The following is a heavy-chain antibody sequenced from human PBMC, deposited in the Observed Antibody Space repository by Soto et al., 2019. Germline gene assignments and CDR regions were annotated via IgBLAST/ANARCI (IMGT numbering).Heavy chain of an antibody. Sequence: EVQQVESGGGLVQPGRSLRLSCTASGFTFDDYAMHWVRQAPGKGLEWVSGISWNSGSIGYADSVKGRFTISRDNAKNSLYLQMNSLRAEDTALYYCAKAKMTTVTTNWFDPWGQGTLVTVSS. CDR2: ISWNSGSI. V-gene: IGHV3-9*01. CDR3: AKAKMTTVTTNWFDP. D-gene: IGHD4-17*01. J-gene: IGHJ5*02. CDR1: GFTFDDYA.